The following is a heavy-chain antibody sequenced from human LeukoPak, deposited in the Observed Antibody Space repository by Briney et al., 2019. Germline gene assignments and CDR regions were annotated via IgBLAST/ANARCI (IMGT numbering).Heavy chain of an antibody. CDR1: GASIRSYS. D-gene: IGHD2-8*01. Sequence: KPSETLSLTCSVSGASIRSYSWSWLRQPAGKGLEWIGRIHTSASTEYNPSLKSRVTMSVDTSKNQFSLKLRSVTAADTAVYYCARALCINGICEWFDPWGQGTLVTVSS. J-gene: IGHJ5*02. CDR3: ARALCINGICEWFDP. CDR2: IHTSAST. V-gene: IGHV4-4*07.